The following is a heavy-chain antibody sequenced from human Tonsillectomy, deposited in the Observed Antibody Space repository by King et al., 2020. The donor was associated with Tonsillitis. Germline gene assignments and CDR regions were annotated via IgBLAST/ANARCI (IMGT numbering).Heavy chain of an antibody. J-gene: IGHJ4*02. Sequence: VQLVESGGGVVQPGRSLRLSCAASGFTFSSYGMHWVRQAPGKGLEWVAVISYDGSIKYYADSVKGRFTISRDNSKNTLYLHMNSLRAEDTAVYYCAKDHFVTFPLYRSSSQEPDYWGQGTLVTVSS. CDR2: ISYDGSIK. CDR3: AKDHFVTFPLYRSSSQEPDY. CDR1: GFTFSSYG. V-gene: IGHV3-30*18. D-gene: IGHD6-6*01.